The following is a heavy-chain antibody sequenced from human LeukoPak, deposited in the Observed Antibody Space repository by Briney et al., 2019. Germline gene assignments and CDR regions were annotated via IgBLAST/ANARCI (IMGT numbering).Heavy chain of an antibody. Sequence: GGSLRLSCAASGFTVSSNYMSWVRQAPGKGLEWVSVIYSGGSTYYADSVKGRFTISRDNSKNTLYLQMNSLRAEDTAVYYCAREKYYYDSSGYYPLFDYWGQGTLVTVSS. J-gene: IGHJ4*02. CDR3: AREKYYYDSSGYYPLFDY. D-gene: IGHD3-22*01. CDR2: IYSGGST. CDR1: GFTVSSNY. V-gene: IGHV3-66*01.